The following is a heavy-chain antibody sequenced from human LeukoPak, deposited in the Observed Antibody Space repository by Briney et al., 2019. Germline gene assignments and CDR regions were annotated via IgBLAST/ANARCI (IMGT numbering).Heavy chain of an antibody. CDR1: GFTFSSYA. Sequence: GGSLRLSCAASGFTFSSYAMHWVRQAPGKGLEWVAVKSYDGSNKYYADSVKGRFTISRDTSKNTLYVQMNSLRVEDTAVYYCARENYDSWTGSLAYWGQGTLVAVSP. CDR3: ARENYDSWTGSLAY. CDR2: KSYDGSNK. D-gene: IGHD3/OR15-3a*01. J-gene: IGHJ4*02. V-gene: IGHV3-30-3*01.